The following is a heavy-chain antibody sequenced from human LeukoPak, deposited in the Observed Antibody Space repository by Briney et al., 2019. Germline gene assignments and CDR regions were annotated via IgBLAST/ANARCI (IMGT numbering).Heavy chain of an antibody. Sequence: ASVKVSCKASGGTFSSYAISWVRQAPGQGLEWMGRIIPIFGTANYAQKFQGRVTITTDESTSTAYMELSSLRSGDTAVYYCARVDYDSSGYYYEGYWGQGTLVTVSS. V-gene: IGHV1-69*05. CDR1: GGTFSSYA. CDR2: IIPIFGTA. D-gene: IGHD3-22*01. J-gene: IGHJ4*02. CDR3: ARVDYDSSGYYYEGY.